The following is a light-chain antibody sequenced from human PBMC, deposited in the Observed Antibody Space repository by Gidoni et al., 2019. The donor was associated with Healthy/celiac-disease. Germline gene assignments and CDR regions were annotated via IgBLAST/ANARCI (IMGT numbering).Light chain of an antibody. Sequence: SPTTPSASPGERAILSSRARKSGSSIAAWYQQKPRQAPRLLNDGASTRASGIAARFSGRGSGTVFTLTSSSVHDEDFAFYYWQQNNNSWTFGQGTKVEIK. CDR1: KSGSSI. V-gene: IGKV3-15*01. J-gene: IGKJ1*01. CDR2: GAS. CDR3: QQNNNSWT.